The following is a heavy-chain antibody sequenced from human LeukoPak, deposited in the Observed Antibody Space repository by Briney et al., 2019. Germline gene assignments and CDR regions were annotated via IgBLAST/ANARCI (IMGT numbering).Heavy chain of an antibody. V-gene: IGHV4-39*07. D-gene: IGHD5-24*01. CDR1: GGSISSSSYY. CDR3: ARGSITAGGAFDI. CDR2: IYYSGST. Sequence: PSETLSLTCTVSGGSISSSSYYWGWIRQPPGKGLEWIGSIYYSGSTYYNPSLKSRVTISVDTSKNQFSLKLSSVTAADTAVYYCARGSITAGGAFDIWGQGTMVTVSS. J-gene: IGHJ3*02.